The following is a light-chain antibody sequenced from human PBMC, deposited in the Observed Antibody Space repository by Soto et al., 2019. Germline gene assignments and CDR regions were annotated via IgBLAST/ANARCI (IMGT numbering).Light chain of an antibody. CDR1: SSDVGGYNY. CDR2: EVS. Sequence: QYVLTQPPSASGSPGQSVTISCTGTSSDVGGYNYVSWYQQHPGKAPKLMIYEVSKRPSGVPDRFSGSKSGNTASLTVSGLQAEDEADYYCSSYACSNNFAYVFGTGTKLTVL. CDR3: SSYACSNNFAYV. J-gene: IGLJ1*01. V-gene: IGLV2-8*01.